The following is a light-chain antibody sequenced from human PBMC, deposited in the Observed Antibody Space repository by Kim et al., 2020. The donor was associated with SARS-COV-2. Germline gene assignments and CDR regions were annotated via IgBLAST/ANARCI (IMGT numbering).Light chain of an antibody. Sequence: QSLTFSCTGTSSDVGGYNYVSWYQQHPGKAPKLMIYDVSNRPSGVSNRFSGAKSGNTASLTISGLQAEDEADYYCSSYTSSSTLVVFGGGTQLTVL. CDR2: DVS. J-gene: IGLJ2*01. CDR1: SSDVGGYNY. CDR3: SSYTSSSTLVV. V-gene: IGLV2-14*03.